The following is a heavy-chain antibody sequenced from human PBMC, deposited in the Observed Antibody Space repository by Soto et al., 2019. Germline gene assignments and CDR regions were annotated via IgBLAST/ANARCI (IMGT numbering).Heavy chain of an antibody. Sequence: PGGSLRLSCAASGLTFSSYSMNWVRQAPGKGLEWVSSISSSSSYIYYADSVKGRFTISRDNAKNSLYLQMNSLRAEDTAVYYCARDPSYYYGSGRRFDPWGQGTLVTVSS. CDR2: ISSSSSYI. D-gene: IGHD3-10*01. J-gene: IGHJ5*02. CDR3: ARDPSYYYGSGRRFDP. CDR1: GLTFSSYS. V-gene: IGHV3-21*01.